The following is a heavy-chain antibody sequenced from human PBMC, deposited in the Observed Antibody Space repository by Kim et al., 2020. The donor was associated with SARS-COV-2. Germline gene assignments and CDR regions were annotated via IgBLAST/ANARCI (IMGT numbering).Heavy chain of an antibody. CDR3: AKDRELLSYYGMDV. V-gene: IGHV3-30*18. J-gene: IGHJ6*02. CDR1: GFTFSSYG. Sequence: GGSLRLSCAASGFTFSSYGMHWVRQAPGKGLDWVAVISNDGSDKYYGDSVKGRFTISRDNSKNTLYLQMNSLRPDDTAVYYCAKDRELLSYYGMDVWGQG. CDR2: ISNDGSDK. D-gene: IGHD2-15*01.